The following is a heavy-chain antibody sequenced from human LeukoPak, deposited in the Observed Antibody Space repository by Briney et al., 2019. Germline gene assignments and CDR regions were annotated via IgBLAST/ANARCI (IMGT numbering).Heavy chain of an antibody. CDR1: GYTFTSYY. J-gene: IGHJ6*04. CDR2: IYPGGGST. Sequence: ASVKVSCKASGYTFTSYYIHWVRQAPGQGLEWMGIIYPGGGSTSYAQKFQGRVTMTRDMSTSTVYMELSSLRSEDTAVYYCARDQRLPDVWGKGTTVTVSS. V-gene: IGHV1-46*01. CDR3: ARDQRLPDV. D-gene: IGHD5-18*01.